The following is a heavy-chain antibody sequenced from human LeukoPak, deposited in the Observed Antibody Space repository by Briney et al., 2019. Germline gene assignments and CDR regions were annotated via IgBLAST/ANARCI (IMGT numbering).Heavy chain of an antibody. D-gene: IGHD6-13*01. J-gene: IGHJ4*02. CDR3: AKGVAAAPYYFDY. V-gene: IGHV3-23*01. CDR2: ISGSGGST. CDR1: GFTFSSYA. Sequence: GGSLRLSCAASGFTFSSYAMSWVRQAPGKGLEWVSAISGSGGSTYYADSVKGRFTISRDNSKNTLYLQMNSPRAEDTAVYYCAKGVAAAPYYFDYWGQGTLVTVSS.